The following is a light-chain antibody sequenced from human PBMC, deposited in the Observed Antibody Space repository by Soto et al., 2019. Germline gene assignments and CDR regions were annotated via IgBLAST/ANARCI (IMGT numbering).Light chain of an antibody. CDR2: EGS. V-gene: IGLV2-23*01. Sequence: QSALTQPASVSGSPGQSITISCTGTSSDVGSYNLVSWYQQHPGKAPKLMIYEGSKRPSGVSNRFSGSKSGNTASLTISGLQAEDEADYYCCSYAGGSTLNGVFGGGTKLTVL. CDR3: CSYAGGSTLNGV. CDR1: SSDVGSYNL. J-gene: IGLJ3*02.